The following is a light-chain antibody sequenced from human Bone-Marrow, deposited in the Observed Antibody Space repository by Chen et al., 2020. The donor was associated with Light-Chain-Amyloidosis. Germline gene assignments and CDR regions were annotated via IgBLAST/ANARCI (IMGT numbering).Light chain of an antibody. V-gene: IGLV2-8*01. CDR2: EGT. CDR1: SGDLGGYDF. CDR3: CSFAGNDDWV. Sequence: QSALTQPPPAHGSLGQSVTISCAGTSGDLGGYDFVSWYQQHPGKAPKLMIHEGTKRPSVVPSRFSGSKSGNPASLTVSGLQAEDEADYYCCSFAGNDDWVFGGGTKLTVL. J-gene: IGLJ3*02.